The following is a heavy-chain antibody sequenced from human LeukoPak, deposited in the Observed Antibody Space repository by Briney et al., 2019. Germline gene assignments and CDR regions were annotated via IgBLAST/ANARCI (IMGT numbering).Heavy chain of an antibody. CDR1: GGSICRYY. D-gene: IGHD3-22*01. CDR2: IYYSGST. Sequence: SETLSLTCTVSGGSICRYYWSWIRQPPGKGLEWIGYIYYSGSTNYNPSLKSRVTISVDTSKNQFSLKLSSVTAADTPVYYCVRGAYESSGYLNHWGQGTLVTVSS. V-gene: IGHV4-59*01. CDR3: VRGAYESSGYLNH. J-gene: IGHJ5*02.